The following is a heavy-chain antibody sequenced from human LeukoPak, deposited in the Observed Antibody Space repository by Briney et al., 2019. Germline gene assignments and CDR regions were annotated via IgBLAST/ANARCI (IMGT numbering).Heavy chain of an antibody. CDR3: ARDRSIHFDY. CDR2: ISSGSSYM. V-gene: IGHV3-21*01. J-gene: IGHJ4*02. Sequence: PGGSLRLSCAASGFTFSSYSMNWVRQAPGKGLEWVSSISSGSSYMYYADSVKGRFTISRDNAKNSLYLQMSSLRAEDTAVYYCARDRSIHFDYWGQGTLVTVSS. D-gene: IGHD4-11*01. CDR1: GFTFSSYS.